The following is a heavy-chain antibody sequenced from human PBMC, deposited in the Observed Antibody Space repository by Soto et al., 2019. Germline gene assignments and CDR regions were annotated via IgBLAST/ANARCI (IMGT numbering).Heavy chain of an antibody. CDR3: ARDHLRSSGWTEFDY. CDR2: IIPILGIA. V-gene: IGHV1-69*10. D-gene: IGHD6-19*01. CDR1: GGTFSSYA. Sequence: SVKVSCKASGGTFSSYAINWVRQAPGQGLEWMGGIIPILGIANYAQKFQGRVTITADKSTSTAYMELSSLRSEDTAVYYCARDHLRSSGWTEFDYWGQGTLVTV. J-gene: IGHJ4*02.